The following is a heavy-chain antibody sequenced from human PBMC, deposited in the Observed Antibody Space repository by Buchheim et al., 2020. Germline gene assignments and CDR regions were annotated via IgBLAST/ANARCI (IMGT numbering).Heavy chain of an antibody. CDR2: INPNSGGT. CDR3: AKAWLYGGPREIPPGDY. V-gene: IGHV1-2*02. CDR1: GYTFTGYY. Sequence: VKKPGASVKVSCKASGYTFTGYYMHWVRQAPGQGLEWMGWINPNSGGTNYAQKFQGRVTMTRDTSISTAYMELSRLRSDDTAVYYCAKAWLYGGPREIPPGDYWGQGTL. D-gene: IGHD4-23*01. J-gene: IGHJ4*02.